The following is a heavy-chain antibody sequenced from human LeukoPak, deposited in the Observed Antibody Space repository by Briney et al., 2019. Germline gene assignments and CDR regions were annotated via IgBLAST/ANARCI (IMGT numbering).Heavy chain of an antibody. D-gene: IGHD3-10*01. Sequence: GGSLRLSCAASGFTFSSYSMTWVRQTPGKGLEWVSGISDSGDSTYYADSVKGRFTISRDNSRNTLYLEMNSMRAEDTAVYYCTKWSGFGNDWGQGTLVTVSS. CDR2: ISDSGDST. J-gene: IGHJ4*02. CDR1: GFTFSSYS. CDR3: TKWSGFGND. V-gene: IGHV3-23*01.